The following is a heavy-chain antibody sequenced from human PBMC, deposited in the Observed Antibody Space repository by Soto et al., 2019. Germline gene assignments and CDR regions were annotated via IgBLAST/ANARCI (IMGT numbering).Heavy chain of an antibody. Sequence: SEPLPLPWTVTDGTIICYYWSWIRQYAGGGLEWIGRIYSSGSTNYNPSLKSRVTISLDTSMTHFSLRLSSVTAADTAVYYCARDRAIISAPTKEYVFEIWGPGTMVTVS. CDR2: IYSSGST. D-gene: IGHD5-12*01. CDR1: DGTIICYY. CDR3: ARDRAIISAPTKEYVFEI. V-gene: IGHV4-4*07. J-gene: IGHJ3*02.